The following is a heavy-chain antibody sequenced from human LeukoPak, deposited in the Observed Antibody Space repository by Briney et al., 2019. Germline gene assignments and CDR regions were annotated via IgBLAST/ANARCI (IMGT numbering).Heavy chain of an antibody. CDR3: AKYDSSGYLPDY. V-gene: IGHV3-21*06. CDR2: ISRSSNYI. J-gene: IGHJ4*02. Sequence: GGSLRLSCAASGFSFSSESMNWVRQAPGKGLEWVSSISRSSNYIYYADSMKGRFTISRDNAKNSLYLQMNSLRAEDTAVYYCAKYDSSGYLPDYWGQGTLVTVSS. CDR1: GFSFSSES. D-gene: IGHD3-22*01.